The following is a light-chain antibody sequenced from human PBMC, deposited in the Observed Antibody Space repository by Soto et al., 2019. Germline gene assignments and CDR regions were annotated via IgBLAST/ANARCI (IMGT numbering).Light chain of an antibody. Sequence: QSALTQPASVSGSPGQSITISCTGASSDVGAYNYVSWYQQHPGKAPKLMIFDVSSRPSGVSDRFSGSKSGNTASLTISGLQAKDEADYYCSSYTTSLTYVFGTGTKVTV. V-gene: IGLV2-14*03. CDR1: SSDVGAYNY. CDR3: SSYTTSLTYV. CDR2: DVS. J-gene: IGLJ1*01.